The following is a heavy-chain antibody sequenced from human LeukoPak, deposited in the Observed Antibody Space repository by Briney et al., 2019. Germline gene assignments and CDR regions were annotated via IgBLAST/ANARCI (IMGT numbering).Heavy chain of an antibody. CDR1: GYTITGYY. D-gene: IGHD6-13*01. V-gene: IGHV1-2*02. Sequence: GASVKVSCKASGYTITGYYMHWVRQAPGQGLEWMGWINPNSGGTNYAQKFQGRVTMTRDTSISTAYMELSRLRSDDTAVYYCARVLDSSKYYFDYWGQGTLVTVSS. CDR2: INPNSGGT. CDR3: ARVLDSSKYYFDY. J-gene: IGHJ4*02.